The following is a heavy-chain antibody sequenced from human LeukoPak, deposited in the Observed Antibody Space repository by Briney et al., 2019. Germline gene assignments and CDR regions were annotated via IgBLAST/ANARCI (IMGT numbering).Heavy chain of an antibody. V-gene: IGHV4-30-2*01. J-gene: IGHJ4*02. CDR3: ARGPRLAMWVDDFEY. Sequence: PSETLSLTCTVSGGSISSGGYYWSWLRQPPGKGLEWNGYIYHSGSTYYNPLLRRPFPIAENRSKNPFSRKLSSVTAADTAAYYCARGPRLAMWVDDFEYWGQGTLVTVSS. CDR1: GGSISSGGYY. D-gene: IGHD3-3*02. CDR2: IYHSGST.